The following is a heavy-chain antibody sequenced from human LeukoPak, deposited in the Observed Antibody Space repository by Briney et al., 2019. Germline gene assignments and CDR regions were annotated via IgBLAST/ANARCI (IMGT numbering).Heavy chain of an antibody. Sequence: SETLSLTCTVSGGSISSYYWSWIRQPPGKGLEWIGFIYYSGSTNYNPSLKSRVTISVVTSKNQFSLKLSSVTAADTAVYYCASQGYDILTGYYGFDYWGQGTLVTVSS. V-gene: IGHV4-59*01. J-gene: IGHJ4*02. CDR3: ASQGYDILTGYYGFDY. D-gene: IGHD3-9*01. CDR2: IYYSGST. CDR1: GGSISSYY.